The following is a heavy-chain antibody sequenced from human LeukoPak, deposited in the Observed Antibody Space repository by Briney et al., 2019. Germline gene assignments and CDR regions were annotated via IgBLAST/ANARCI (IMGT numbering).Heavy chain of an antibody. CDR2: ISSSGTTI. CDR3: ARETRYCSGGSCYGGYFDY. D-gene: IGHD2-15*01. V-gene: IGHV3-11*04. Sequence: TGGSLRLSCAASGFTFSDYYMSWIRQAPGKGLEWVSYISSSGTTIYYADSVKGRFTISRDNAKNSLYLQMNSLRAEDTAVYYCARETRYCSGGSCYGGYFDYWGQGTLVTVSS. CDR1: GFTFSDYY. J-gene: IGHJ4*02.